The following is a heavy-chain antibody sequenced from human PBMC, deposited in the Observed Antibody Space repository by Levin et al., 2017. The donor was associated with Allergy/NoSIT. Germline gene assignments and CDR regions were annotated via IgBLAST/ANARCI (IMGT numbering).Heavy chain of an antibody. Sequence: GESLKISCKASGYTFTGYYMHWVRQAPGQGLEWMGRINPNSGGTNYAQKFQGRVTMTRDTSISTAYMELSRLRSDDTAVYYCARDLSGGRQLVRDYWGQGTLVTVSS. CDR3: ARDLSGGRQLVRDY. V-gene: IGHV1-2*06. D-gene: IGHD6-6*01. CDR1: GYTFTGYY. CDR2: INPNSGGT. J-gene: IGHJ4*02.